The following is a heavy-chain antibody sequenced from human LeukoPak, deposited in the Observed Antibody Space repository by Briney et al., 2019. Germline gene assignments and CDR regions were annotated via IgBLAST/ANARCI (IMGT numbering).Heavy chain of an antibody. J-gene: IGHJ5*02. CDR2: ISSSSSYI. CDR3: ARDHVDTAMVGGSDP. Sequence: PGGSLRLSCAASGFTFSSYSMNWVRQAPGKGLEWVSSISSSSSYIYYADSVKGRFTISRDNAKNSLYLQMNSLRAEDTAVYYCARDHVDTAMVGGSDPWGQGTLVTVSS. D-gene: IGHD5-18*01. V-gene: IGHV3-21*01. CDR1: GFTFSSYS.